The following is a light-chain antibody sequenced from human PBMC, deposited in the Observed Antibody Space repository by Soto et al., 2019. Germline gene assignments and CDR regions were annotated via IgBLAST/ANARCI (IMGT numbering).Light chain of an antibody. Sequence: EIVMTQSPASLSVSPGDGATVSCRASQTVASNLAWYQQKPGQGPRLLIHGASTRAAGVPAGFSGSGSGTDFTLTISSLQSEDFAVYYCQQYHNWPPQYTFGQGTKLQIK. CDR1: QTVASN. J-gene: IGKJ2*01. CDR2: GAS. V-gene: IGKV3-15*01. CDR3: QQYHNWPPQYT.